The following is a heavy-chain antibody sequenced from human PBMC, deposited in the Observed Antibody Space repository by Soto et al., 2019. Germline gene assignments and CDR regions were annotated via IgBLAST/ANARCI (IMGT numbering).Heavy chain of an antibody. D-gene: IGHD1-26*01. J-gene: IGHJ6*02. CDR2: LYAEGST. V-gene: IGHV3-53*01. CDR3: VRPRPSGENYGMDV. CDR1: GLTVSQNY. Sequence: VQLVESGGGLIQPGGSLRLSCVASGLTVSQNYMAWVRQAPEMGPQWVSVLYAEGSTYYTESVKGRFTISRDPSKNTLFLQMDCLRAEDTAVYYCVRPRPSGENYGMDVWGQGTTVTVSS.